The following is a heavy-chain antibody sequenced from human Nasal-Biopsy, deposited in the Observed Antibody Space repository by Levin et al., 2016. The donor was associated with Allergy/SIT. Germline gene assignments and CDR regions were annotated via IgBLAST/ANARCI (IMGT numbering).Heavy chain of an antibody. CDR3: AKASAIFGVVIEDWFDA. V-gene: IGHV3-30*18. Sequence: GESLKISCAASGFAFSNYVMHWVRQAPGKGLEWVAVISYDVSNKNYVDSVKGRFTISRDNSKNTLYLEMNSLRAEDTAVYYCAKASAIFGVVIEDWFDAWGQGTLVTVSS. D-gene: IGHD3-3*01. CDR1: GFAFSNYV. CDR2: ISYDVSNK. J-gene: IGHJ5*02.